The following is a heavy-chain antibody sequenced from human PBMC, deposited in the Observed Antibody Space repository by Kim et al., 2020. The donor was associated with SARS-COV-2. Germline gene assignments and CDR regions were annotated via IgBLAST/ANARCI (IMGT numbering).Heavy chain of an antibody. Sequence: SMKGRCTNPRENAKTTLYLQMNSLRAEDTAVYYCARDPDYYGSGSYFDYWGPGTLVTVSS. D-gene: IGHD3-10*01. CDR3: ARDPDYYGSGSYFDY. V-gene: IGHV3-30*01. J-gene: IGHJ4*02.